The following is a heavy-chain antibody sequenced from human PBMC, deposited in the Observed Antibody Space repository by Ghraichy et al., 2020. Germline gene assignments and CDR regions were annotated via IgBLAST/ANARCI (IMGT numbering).Heavy chain of an antibody. D-gene: IGHD1-7*01. CDR1: GASISSGNYY. Sequence: LNISCTVSGASISSGNYYWSWVRQPAGKGLEWIGRIFTTGTTNYNPSLKGRITVSVDTSKNQCSLKLTSVTAADTAVYYCTRVGGTTNWFDPWGQGTLVTVSS. CDR2: IFTTGTT. J-gene: IGHJ5*02. V-gene: IGHV4-61*02. CDR3: TRVGGTTNWFDP.